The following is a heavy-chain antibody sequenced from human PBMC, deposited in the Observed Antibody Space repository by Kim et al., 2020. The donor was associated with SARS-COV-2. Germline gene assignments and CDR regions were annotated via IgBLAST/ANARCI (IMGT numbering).Heavy chain of an antibody. CDR2: IYYSGST. Sequence: SETLSLTCTVSGGSISSSSYYWGWIRQPPGKGLEWIGSIYYSGSTYYNPSLKSRVTISVDTSKNQFSMKLSSVTAADTAVYYCARPSLGRQWLPENPAIVDWRQLTLVPVSS. J-gene: IGHJ4*02. CDR1: GGSISSSSYY. D-gene: IGHD6-19*01. CDR3: ARPSLGRQWLPENPAIVD. V-gene: IGHV4-39*01.